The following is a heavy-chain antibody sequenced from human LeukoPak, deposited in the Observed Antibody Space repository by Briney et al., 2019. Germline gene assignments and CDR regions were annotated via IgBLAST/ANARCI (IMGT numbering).Heavy chain of an antibody. CDR3: ARLADYYDSSGPY. D-gene: IGHD3-22*01. Sequence: AGSLRLSCAASGFTFSSYSMNWVRQAPGKGLEWVSSISCSSSYIYYADSVKGRFTISRDNAKNSLYLQMNSLRAEDTAVYYCARLADYYDSSGPYWGQGTLVTVSS. CDR2: ISCSSSYI. CDR1: GFTFSSYS. V-gene: IGHV3-21*01. J-gene: IGHJ4*02.